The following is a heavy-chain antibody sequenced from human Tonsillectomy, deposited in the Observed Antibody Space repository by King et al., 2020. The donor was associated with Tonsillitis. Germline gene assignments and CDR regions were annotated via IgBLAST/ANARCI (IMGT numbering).Heavy chain of an antibody. CDR3: ARGLVDFGAYQYTFAF. J-gene: IGHJ4*02. V-gene: IGHV3-49*03. CDR1: GFTFGDYS. CDR2: ISSKAYGGTA. D-gene: IGHD4-17*01. Sequence: EVQLVESGGGLVQPGRSLRLSCKASGFTFGDYSMSWFRQAPGKGLEWVGFISSKAYGGTAEYAASVTGRFTISRDDSKSIAYLQMNSLKTEDTAVYYCARGLVDFGAYQYTFAFWGQGTLVTVSS.